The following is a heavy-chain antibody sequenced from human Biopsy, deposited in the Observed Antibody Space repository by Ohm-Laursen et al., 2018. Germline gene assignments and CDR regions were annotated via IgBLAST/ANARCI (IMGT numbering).Heavy chain of an antibody. Sequence: SVKVSCKVPGGTFSNYGVNWVRQAPGQGLEWMGGNIPILGTGNYAQKFQDRVTVAADTSTSTATMELRSLRSDDTAVYYCATKLTGYFHHWGQGTLVIVSS. V-gene: IGHV1-69*06. CDR1: GGTFSNYG. CDR3: ATKLTGYFHH. D-gene: IGHD3-9*01. J-gene: IGHJ1*01. CDR2: NIPILGTG.